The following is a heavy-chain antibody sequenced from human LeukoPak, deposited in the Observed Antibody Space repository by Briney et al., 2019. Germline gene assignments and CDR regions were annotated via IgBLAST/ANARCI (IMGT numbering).Heavy chain of an antibody. Sequence: GGSLRLSCAASGFTFSNYYMSWIRQTPGKVLEWLSYISGSGGDIHYADSVKGRFTISRDNAKNSLYLQMNSLRAEDTAMYYCARDIRAVGITLYFDYWGQGILVTVTS. CDR3: ARDIRAVGITLYFDY. D-gene: IGHD3-22*01. CDR1: GFTFSNYY. J-gene: IGHJ4*02. CDR2: ISGSGGDI. V-gene: IGHV3-11*01.